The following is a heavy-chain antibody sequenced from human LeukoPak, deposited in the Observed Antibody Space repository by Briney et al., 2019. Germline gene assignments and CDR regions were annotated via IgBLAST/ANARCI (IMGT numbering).Heavy chain of an antibody. CDR1: GGSFSGYY. J-gene: IGHJ1*01. CDR2: INHSGST. CDR3: ARGRYFQH. V-gene: IGHV4-34*01. Sequence: SETLSLTCAVYGGSFSGYYWSWIRQPPGKGLEWIGEINHSGSTNYNPSLKSRVTVSVDTSKNQFSLKLSSVTAADTAVYYCARGRYFQHWGQGTLVTVSS.